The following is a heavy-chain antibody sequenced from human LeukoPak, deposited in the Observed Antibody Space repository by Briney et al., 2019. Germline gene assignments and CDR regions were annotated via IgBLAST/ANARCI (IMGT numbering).Heavy chain of an antibody. V-gene: IGHV1-18*01. CDR1: GYTFTSYG. D-gene: IGHD6-6*01. J-gene: IGHJ4*02. CDR2: ISAYNGNT. Sequence: ASVKVSCKASGYTFTSYGISWVRQAPGQGLEWMGWISAYNGNTNYAQKFQGRVTITADESTSTAYMELSSLRSEDTAVYYCAIGLGKSIVARPDRYYFDYWGQGTLVTVSS. CDR3: AIGLGKSIVARPDRYYFDY.